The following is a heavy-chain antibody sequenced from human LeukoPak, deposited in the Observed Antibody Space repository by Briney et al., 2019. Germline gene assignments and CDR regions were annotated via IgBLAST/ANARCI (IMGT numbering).Heavy chain of an antibody. CDR3: AKEPRHCGGDCFSLLDC. Sequence: PGGSLRLSCAASGFTFSSYEMNWGREAPGEGVEWVSLISGGGGRTYYADSVKGRFTISQDISKNTLYLQMNSLRAEDTAVYYWAKEPRHCGGDCFSLLDCWGQGTLVTVSS. J-gene: IGHJ4*02. V-gene: IGHV3-23*01. CDR2: ISGGGGRT. CDR1: GFTFSSYE. D-gene: IGHD2-21*02.